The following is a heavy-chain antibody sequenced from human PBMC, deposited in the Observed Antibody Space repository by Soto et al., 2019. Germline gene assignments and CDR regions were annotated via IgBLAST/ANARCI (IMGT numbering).Heavy chain of an antibody. CDR2: VRSKANSYAT. CDR3: AGCSTSCYGYYMDV. D-gene: IGHD2-2*01. CDR1: GFTFSGSA. Sequence: EVQLVESGGGLVQPGGSLKLSCAASGFTFSGSAMHWVRQASGKGLEWVGRVRSKANSYATTYAASVRGRFTIYRDDSKNTAYLQMNSLKTEDTAVYYCAGCSTSCYGYYMDVWGKGTTVTVSS. V-gene: IGHV3-73*01. J-gene: IGHJ6*03.